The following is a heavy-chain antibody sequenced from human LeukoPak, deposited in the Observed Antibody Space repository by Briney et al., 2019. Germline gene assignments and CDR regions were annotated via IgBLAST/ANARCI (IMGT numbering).Heavy chain of an antibody. D-gene: IGHD5-24*01. Sequence: SETLSLTCTVSSDSIPSPYWSWIRQSPGKGLEWIAYISYTGSTRYNPSFKSRVTVSIDMSKNQFSLRLTSVTAADTAVYYCARGLIDGQNSHSLDYWGQGTLVTVSS. CDR3: ARGLIDGQNSHSLDY. CDR2: ISYTGST. J-gene: IGHJ4*02. CDR1: SDSIPSPY. V-gene: IGHV4-59*08.